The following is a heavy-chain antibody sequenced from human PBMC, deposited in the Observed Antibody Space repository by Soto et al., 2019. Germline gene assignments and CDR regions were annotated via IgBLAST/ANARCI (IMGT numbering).Heavy chain of an antibody. CDR3: ARNRMQNCSGGSCLNWFGP. CDR2: INSDGSST. Sequence: GGPLRLSCAASGCTFSSYWMHWVRQAPGKGLVWVSRINSDGSSTSYADSVKGRFTISRDNGKSTLYLQMNSLRAEDTAVYYCARNRMQNCSGGSCLNWFGPWGQGTLVTVSS. D-gene: IGHD2-15*01. V-gene: IGHV3-74*01. CDR1: GCTFSSYW. J-gene: IGHJ5*02.